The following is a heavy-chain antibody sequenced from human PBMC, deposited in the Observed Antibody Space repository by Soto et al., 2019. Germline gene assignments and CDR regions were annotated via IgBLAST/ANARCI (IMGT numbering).Heavy chain of an antibody. V-gene: IGHV4-59*01. D-gene: IGHD1-20*01. CDR2: IYYSGST. CDR3: ARDGLTGSARGRFDP. Sequence: KPSETLSLTCTVSGGSISSYYWSWIRQPPGKGLEWIGYIYYSGSTNYNPSLKSRVTISVDTSKNQFSLKLSSVTAADTAVYYCARDGLTGSARGRFDPWGQGTLVTVSS. J-gene: IGHJ5*02. CDR1: GGSISSYY.